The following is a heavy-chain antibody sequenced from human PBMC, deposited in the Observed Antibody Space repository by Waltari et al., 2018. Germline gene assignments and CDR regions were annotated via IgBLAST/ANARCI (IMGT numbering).Heavy chain of an antibody. CDR2: INAGNGNT. Sequence: QVQLVQSGAEVKKPGASVKVSCKASGYTFTSYAMHWVRQAPGQRLEWMGWINAGNGNTKYSQEVQGRVTITRDTSASTAYMELSSLRSEDMAVYYCARVDTYSSSAFDYWGQGTLVTVSS. D-gene: IGHD6-6*01. CDR1: GYTFTSYA. V-gene: IGHV1-3*03. J-gene: IGHJ4*02. CDR3: ARVDTYSSSAFDY.